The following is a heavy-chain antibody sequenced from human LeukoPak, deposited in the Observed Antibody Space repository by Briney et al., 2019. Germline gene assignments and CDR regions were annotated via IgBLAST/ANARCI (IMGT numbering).Heavy chain of an antibody. Sequence: GDSLKISCKAFGYSFSTSWIGWVRQMPGKGLEWMAIIYHHDFNIRYSPSFQGQVTISADKSINTAYLQWTSLKDSDTAMYYCARGSNYYDRSFDYWGQGTLVTVSS. CDR3: ARGSNYYDRSFDY. J-gene: IGHJ4*02. V-gene: IGHV5-51*01. CDR2: IYHHDFNI. CDR1: GYSFSTSW. D-gene: IGHD3-22*01.